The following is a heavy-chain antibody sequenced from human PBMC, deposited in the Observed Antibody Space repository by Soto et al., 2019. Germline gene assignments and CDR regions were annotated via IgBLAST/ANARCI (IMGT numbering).Heavy chain of an antibody. CDR3: AKLGAGGGTVRFHP. J-gene: IGHJ5*02. CDR2: IIPILGIP. CDR1: GGTFSSYT. D-gene: IGHD2-15*01. V-gene: IGHV1-69*02. Sequence: SVKVSCKASGGTFSSYTITWVRQAPGQGLEWMGRIIPILGIPNYAQKFQGRVTITADKSTSTVYMELSSLRSEDTAVYYCAKLGAGGGTVRFHPWGQGTLVPVPS.